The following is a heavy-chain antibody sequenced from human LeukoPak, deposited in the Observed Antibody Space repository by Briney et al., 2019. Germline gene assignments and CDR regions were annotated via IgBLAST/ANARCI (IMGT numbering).Heavy chain of an antibody. Sequence: GGSLRLSCAASGFTFSSYWMHWVRQAPGKGLVWVSRIKSDGSSTSYADSVKGRFTISRDNAKNSLYLQMNSLRAEDTAVYYCARDRKTYSGSYYGILDYWGQGTLVTVSS. CDR2: IKSDGSST. CDR1: GFTFSSYW. CDR3: ARDRKTYSGSYYGILDY. V-gene: IGHV3-74*01. J-gene: IGHJ4*02. D-gene: IGHD1-26*01.